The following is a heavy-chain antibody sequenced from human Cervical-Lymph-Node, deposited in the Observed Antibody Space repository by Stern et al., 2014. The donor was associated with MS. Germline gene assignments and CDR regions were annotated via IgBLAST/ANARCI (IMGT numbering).Heavy chain of an antibody. CDR1: GGSISSNY. D-gene: IGHD5-24*01. Sequence: QVQLQESGPGLVKPSETLSLTCTVSGGSISSNYWSWIRQPPGKGLEWIGYLYYSGNTNYNPSLKSRVTTSIEPAKNQFTLSLSSVTAADTAVYYCARHGPPRRRDDSNHPNFDYWGPGTLVAVSS. CDR3: ARHGPPRRRDDSNHPNFDY. J-gene: IGHJ4*02. CDR2: LYYSGNT. V-gene: IGHV4-59*08.